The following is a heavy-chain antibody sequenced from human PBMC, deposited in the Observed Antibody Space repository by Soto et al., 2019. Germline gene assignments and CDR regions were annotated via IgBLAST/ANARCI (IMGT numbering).Heavy chain of an antibody. V-gene: IGHV3-21*01. CDR2: ISSSSSYI. J-gene: IGHJ4*02. D-gene: IGHD3-10*01. Sequence: PGGSLRLSCAASGFTFSSYSMNWVRQAPGKGLEWVSSISSSSSYIYYADSVKGRFTISRDNVKNSLYLQMNSLRAEDTAVYYCAGVGGSGSYQLDYWGQGTLVTVSS. CDR1: GFTFSSYS. CDR3: AGVGGSGSYQLDY.